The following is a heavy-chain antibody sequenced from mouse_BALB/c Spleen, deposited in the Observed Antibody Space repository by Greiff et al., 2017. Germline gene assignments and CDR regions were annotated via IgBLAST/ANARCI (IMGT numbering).Heavy chain of an antibody. CDR1: GFTFSSLG. J-gene: IGHJ4*01. V-gene: IGHV5-17*02. CDR3: AKRTQRYYDNDN. Sequence: EVHLVDPGGGLVQPGGSRKFSCAATGFTFSSLGMYWVRQALVLGLGWVAYISSGCSTIYYADTVKGRFTIFRDNPENTLLLKMTSLRSEDKAMYYCAKRTQRYYDNDNGGQGHADTNST. CDR2: ISSGCSTI.